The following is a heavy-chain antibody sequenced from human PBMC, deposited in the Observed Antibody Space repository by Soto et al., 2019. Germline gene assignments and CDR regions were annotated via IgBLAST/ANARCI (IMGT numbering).Heavy chain of an antibody. CDR2: INAGNGNT. CDR1: GYTFTSYA. V-gene: IGHV1-3*01. CDR3: ARTRWVVAALNAFDI. D-gene: IGHD2-15*01. Sequence: ASVKVSCKASGYTFTSYAMHWVRQAPGQRLEWMGWINAGNGNTKYSQKFQGRVTITRDTSASTAYMELSSPRSEDTAVYYCARTRWVVAALNAFDIWGQGTMVTVSS. J-gene: IGHJ3*02.